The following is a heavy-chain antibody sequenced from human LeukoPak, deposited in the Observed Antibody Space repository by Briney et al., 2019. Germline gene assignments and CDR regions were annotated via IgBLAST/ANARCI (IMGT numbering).Heavy chain of an antibody. D-gene: IGHD5-24*01. V-gene: IGHV4-34*01. J-gene: IGHJ4*02. CDR3: ARGGDGYNFGAFDY. CDR2: INHSGST. CDR1: GGSFSGYC. Sequence: PSETLSLTCAVYGGSFSGYCWSWIRQPPGKGLEWIGEINHSGSTNYNPSLKSRVTISVDTSKNQFSLKLSSVTTADTAVYYCARGGDGYNFGAFDYWGQGTLVTVSS.